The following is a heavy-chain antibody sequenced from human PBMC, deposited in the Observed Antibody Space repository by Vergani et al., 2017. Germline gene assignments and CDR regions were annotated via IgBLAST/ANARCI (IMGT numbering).Heavy chain of an antibody. V-gene: IGHV3-23*01. Sequence: EVQLLESGGGLVQPGGSLRLSCAASGFTFNNFGMNWVRQAPGKGLECVSSVIDTGGGTYYADSVKGRFTISRDNSKNTVYLQMNSLRAEDTAVYYCAKRVEYSSSSAXFDYWGQGTLVSVSS. CDR3: AKRVEYSSSSAXFDY. CDR1: GFTFNNFG. J-gene: IGHJ4*02. D-gene: IGHD6-6*01. CDR2: VIDTGGGT.